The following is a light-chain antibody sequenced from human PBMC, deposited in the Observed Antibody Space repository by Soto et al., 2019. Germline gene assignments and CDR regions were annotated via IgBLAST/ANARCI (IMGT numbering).Light chain of an antibody. CDR1: STDVGGYKY. V-gene: IGLV2-14*01. Sequence: QSVLTQPASVSGSPGQSITISCTGTSTDVGGYKYVSWYQQHPGTAPKLMIFEVNGRPSGVSDRFSGSKSGNTASLTISGLQPEDEADYYCSSFSSSSTPYVFGTGTKVNVL. J-gene: IGLJ1*01. CDR3: SSFSSSSTPYV. CDR2: EVN.